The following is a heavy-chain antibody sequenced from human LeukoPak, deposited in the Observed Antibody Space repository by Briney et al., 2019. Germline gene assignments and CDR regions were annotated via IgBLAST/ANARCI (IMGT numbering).Heavy chain of an antibody. J-gene: IGHJ5*02. CDR1: GGSINNYY. V-gene: IGHV4-59*01. CDR2: ISYSGST. D-gene: IGHD2-15*01. Sequence: SETLSLTCTVSGGSINNYYWTWVRQPPGKGLEWIGYISYSGSTNYNPFLRSRVTLSVDTFKNQISLKLRFVTAADTAVYYCTKGYGNVVGWFDPWGQGTLVTVSS. CDR3: TKGYGNVVGWFDP.